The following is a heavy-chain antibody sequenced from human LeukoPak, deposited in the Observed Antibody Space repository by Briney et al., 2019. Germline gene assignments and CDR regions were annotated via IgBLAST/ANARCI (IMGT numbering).Heavy chain of an antibody. CDR2: MFDGGTT. CDR3: ARDFGGHYGDPHLHFDY. J-gene: IGHJ4*02. Sequence: GGSLRLSCAASGFTVNSQYMAWVRQAPGKGLEWLSIMFDGGTTYYADSVKGRFTISRDNSKNTLYLQMNSLRAEDTAVYYCARDFGGHYGDPHLHFDYWGQGTLVTVSS. D-gene: IGHD4-17*01. V-gene: IGHV3-66*01. CDR1: GFTVNSQY.